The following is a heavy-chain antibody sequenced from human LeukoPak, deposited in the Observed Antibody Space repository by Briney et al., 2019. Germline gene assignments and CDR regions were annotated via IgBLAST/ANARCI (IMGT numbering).Heavy chain of an antibody. Sequence: GESLKISCEGSGYTFTSYWITWVRQMPGKGLEWMGRIDPRDSYTKYSPSFRGLVTISVDKSTNTAYLQWNSLKASDSAMYYCARRNSDYVSDYWGQGTLVTVSS. CDR3: ARRNSDYVSDY. CDR2: IDPRDSYT. CDR1: GYTFTSYW. V-gene: IGHV5-10-1*01. D-gene: IGHD4-11*01. J-gene: IGHJ4*01.